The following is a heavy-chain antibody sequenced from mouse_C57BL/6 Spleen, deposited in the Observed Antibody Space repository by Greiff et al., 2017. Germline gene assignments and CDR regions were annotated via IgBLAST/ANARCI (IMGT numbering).Heavy chain of an antibody. Sequence: VQLKESGGGLVQPGGSLSLSCAASGFTFTDYYMSWVRQPPGKALEWLGFIRNKANGYTTEYSASVKGRFTISRDNSQSILYLQMNALRAEDSATYYCARYRAYNYYAMDYWGQGTSVTVSS. D-gene: IGHD6-5*01. CDR2: IRNKANGYTT. CDR3: ARYRAYNYYAMDY. J-gene: IGHJ4*01. CDR1: GFTFTDYY. V-gene: IGHV7-3*01.